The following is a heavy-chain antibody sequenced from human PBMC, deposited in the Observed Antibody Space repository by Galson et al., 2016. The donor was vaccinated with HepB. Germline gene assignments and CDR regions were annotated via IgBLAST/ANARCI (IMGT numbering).Heavy chain of an antibody. Sequence: TLSLTCNVSGDSISGGGFSWSWIRQPPGKGLEWIGYIYHSGNTYYNPSLKSRVTISVDRSKNHFSLRLSSVTAAGTAVYYCASAPYYAPRFDYWGQGTLVTVSS. CDR1: GDSISGGGFS. J-gene: IGHJ4*02. CDR3: ASAPYYAPRFDY. D-gene: IGHD3-16*01. CDR2: IYHSGNT. V-gene: IGHV4-30-2*01.